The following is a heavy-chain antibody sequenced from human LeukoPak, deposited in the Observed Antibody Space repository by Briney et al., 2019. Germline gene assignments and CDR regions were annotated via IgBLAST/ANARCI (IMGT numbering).Heavy chain of an antibody. Sequence: GRSLRLPCAASRFTFSDYGMHWVRQAPGRGLEWVAVISYDGSNKYYVDSVKGRFTISRDNSKNTLYLQMNSLRAEDTAVYYCARGRPPYCGGDCYLDYWGQGTLVTVSS. J-gene: IGHJ4*02. V-gene: IGHV3-30*03. CDR2: ISYDGSNK. CDR1: RFTFSDYG. CDR3: ARGRPPYCGGDCYLDY. D-gene: IGHD2-21*01.